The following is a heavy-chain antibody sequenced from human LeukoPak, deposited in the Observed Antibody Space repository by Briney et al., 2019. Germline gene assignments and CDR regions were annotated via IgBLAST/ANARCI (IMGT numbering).Heavy chain of an antibody. CDR1: GYTFTSYG. CDR2: ISAYNGNT. V-gene: IGHV1-18*01. D-gene: IGHD4-23*01. J-gene: IGHJ4*02. Sequence: ASVKVSCKACGYTFTSYGISWVRQAPGQGLEWMGWISAYNGNTNYAQNLQGRVTMTTDTSTSTAYMELRSLRSDDTAVYYCARDPEATVVTPVDYWGQGTLVTVSS. CDR3: ARDPEATVVTPVDY.